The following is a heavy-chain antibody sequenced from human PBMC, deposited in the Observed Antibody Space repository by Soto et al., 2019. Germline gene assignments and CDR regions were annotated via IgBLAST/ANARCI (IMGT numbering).Heavy chain of an antibody. CDR3: AKDQGIAVAGSFVGYYFDY. D-gene: IGHD6-19*01. J-gene: IGHJ4*02. Sequence: ESGGGVVQPGRSLRLSCAASGFTFSSYGMHWVRQAPGKGLEWVAVISYDGSNKYYADSVKGRFTISRDNSKNTLYLQMNSLRAEDTAVYYCAKDQGIAVAGSFVGYYFDYWGQGTLVTVSS. CDR2: ISYDGSNK. CDR1: GFTFSSYG. V-gene: IGHV3-30*18.